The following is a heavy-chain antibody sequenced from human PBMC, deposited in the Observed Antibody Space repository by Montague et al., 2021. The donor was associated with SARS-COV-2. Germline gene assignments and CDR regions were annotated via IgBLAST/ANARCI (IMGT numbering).Heavy chain of an antibody. Sequence: SETLSLTCSVSGGSFSSGDSYWGWLRQAPGKGLEWIGDLHYAGSAYYNPSFRGRVTISADTSKNQFSLKLNSVTAADTAVYYCVATYNGNWYYFDYWGQGTLVTVSS. D-gene: IGHD6-13*01. CDR1: GGSFSSGDSY. J-gene: IGHJ4*02. CDR2: LHYAGSA. V-gene: IGHV4-39*01. CDR3: VATYNGNWYYFDY.